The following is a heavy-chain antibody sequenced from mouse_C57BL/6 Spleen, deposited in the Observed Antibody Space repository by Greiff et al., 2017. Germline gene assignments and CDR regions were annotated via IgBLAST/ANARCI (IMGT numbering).Heavy chain of an antibody. Sequence: QVQLQQSGAELVKPGASVKLSCKASGYTFTSYWRHWVRQSPGRGLEWIGGINPNSGGTKYNEQFKRKATLTVDNPSSTAYKELSSLTAEDSADYGRAKTMVTTALYYAMGQWGQGTS. V-gene: IGHV1-72*01. CDR1: GYTFTSYW. CDR3: AKTMVTTALYYAMGQ. J-gene: IGHJ4*01. CDR2: INPNSGGT. D-gene: IGHD2-2*01.